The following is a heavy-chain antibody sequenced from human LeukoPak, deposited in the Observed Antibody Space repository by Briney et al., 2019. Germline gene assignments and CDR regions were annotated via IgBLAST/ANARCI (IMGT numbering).Heavy chain of an antibody. V-gene: IGHV1-46*01. CDR3: ARDSLDCSSTSCYGYYYYYYMDV. Sequence: GASVKVSCKASGYTFTSYYTHWVRQAPGQGLEWMGIINPSGGSTSYAQKFQGRVTMTRDMSTSTVYMELSSLRSEDTAVYYCARDSLDCSSTSCYGYYYYYYMDVWGKGTTVTVSS. CDR2: INPSGGST. CDR1: GYTFTSYY. D-gene: IGHD2-2*01. J-gene: IGHJ6*03.